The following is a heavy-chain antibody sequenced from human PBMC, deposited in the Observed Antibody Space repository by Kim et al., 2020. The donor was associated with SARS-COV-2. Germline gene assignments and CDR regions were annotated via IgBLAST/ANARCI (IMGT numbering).Heavy chain of an antibody. Sequence: ASVKVSCKASGYTFTSYYMHWVRQAPGQGLEWMGIINPSGGSTSYAQKFQGRVTMTRDTSTSTVYMELSSLRSEDTAVYYCARDCDDYVWGSYRYKAACVAFDIWGQGTMVTVSS. D-gene: IGHD3-16*02. J-gene: IGHJ3*02. CDR1: GYTFTSYY. V-gene: IGHV1-46*01. CDR3: ARDCDDYVWGSYRYKAACVAFDI. CDR2: INPSGGST.